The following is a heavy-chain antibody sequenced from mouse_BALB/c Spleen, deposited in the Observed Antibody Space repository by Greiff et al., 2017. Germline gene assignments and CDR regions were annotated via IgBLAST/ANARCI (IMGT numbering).Heavy chain of an antibody. D-gene: IGHD1-1*01. Sequence: LQQPGSELVRPGASVKLSCKASGYTFTSYWMHWVKQRPGQGLEWIGNIYPGSGSTNYDEKFKSKATLTVDTSSSTAYMQLSSLTSEDSAVYYCTGPSLYYGSGSAMAYGGQGTSVTVSS. CDR1: GYTFTSYW. CDR2: IYPGSGST. CDR3: TGPSLYYGSGSAMAY. J-gene: IGHJ4*01. V-gene: IGHV1S22*01.